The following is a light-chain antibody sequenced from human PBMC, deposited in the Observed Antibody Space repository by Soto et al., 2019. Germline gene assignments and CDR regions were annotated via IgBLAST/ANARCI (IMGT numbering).Light chain of an antibody. J-gene: IGLJ3*02. CDR2: LNSDGSH. V-gene: IGLV4-69*01. CDR3: QTWGTGTRGV. Sequence: QPVLTQSPSASASLGASVKLTCTLSSGHSSYAIAWHQQQPEKGPRYLMKLNSDGSHSKGDGIPDRFSGSSSGAERYLTISRLPSEDEADYYCQTWGTGTRGVFGGGTKLTVL. CDR1: SGHSSYA.